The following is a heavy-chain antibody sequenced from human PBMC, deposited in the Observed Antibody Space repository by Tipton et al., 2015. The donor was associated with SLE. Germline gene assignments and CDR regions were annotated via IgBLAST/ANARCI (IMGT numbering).Heavy chain of an antibody. CDR2: ISYDGSNK. V-gene: IGHV3-30*03. Sequence: SLRLSCAASGFTFSSYSMNWVRQAPGKGLEWVAVISYDGSNKYYADSVKGRFTISRDNSKNTLYLQMNSLRAEDTAVYYCAISYSRSSHLDYWGQGTLVTVSS. J-gene: IGHJ4*02. D-gene: IGHD6-6*01. CDR3: AISYSRSSHLDY. CDR1: GFTFSSYS.